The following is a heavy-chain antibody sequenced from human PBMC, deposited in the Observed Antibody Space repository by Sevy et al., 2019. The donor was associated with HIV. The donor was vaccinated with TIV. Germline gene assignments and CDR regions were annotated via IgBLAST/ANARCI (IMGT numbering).Heavy chain of an antibody. CDR2: ISGSGGST. CDR1: EITLSNYD. D-gene: IGHD2-15*01. J-gene: IGHJ3*01. V-gene: IGHV3-23*01. CDR3: AKDRAVLVGDAFDL. Sequence: GGSLRLSCAASEITLSNYDMNWVRQAPGRGLEWVSDISGSGGSTYYADSVKGRFTISRDNSKNTLSLQMHSLRVEDTAVYYCAKDRAVLVGDAFDLWGQGTMVTVSS.